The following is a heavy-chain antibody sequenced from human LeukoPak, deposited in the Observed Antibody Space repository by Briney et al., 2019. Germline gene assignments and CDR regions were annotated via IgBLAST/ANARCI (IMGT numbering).Heavy chain of an antibody. CDR1: GGSISSGSYY. CDR2: IDGSGSS. D-gene: IGHD3-10*01. V-gene: IGHV4-39*07. CDR3: ARASMVRGVIIMRYYFDY. Sequence: KPSETLSLTCTVSGGSISSGSYYWSWIRQPPGKGLEWIGSIDGSGSSNYNPSLKSRVTISVDTSKNQFSLKLSSVTAAATAVYYCARASMVRGVIIMRYYFDYWGQGTLVTVSS. J-gene: IGHJ4*02.